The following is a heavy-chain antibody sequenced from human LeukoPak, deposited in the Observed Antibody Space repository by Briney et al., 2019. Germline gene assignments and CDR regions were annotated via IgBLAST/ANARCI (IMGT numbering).Heavy chain of an antibody. J-gene: IGHJ4*02. Sequence: SQTLSLTCTVSGGSISSGGYYWSWIRQHPGKGLEWIGSVYYSGTTYSNPSLKSRVTMSVDTSKNQFSLKLSSVTAADTAVYYCSRHAYYYDSSGYYYYFDYWGQGTLVTVSS. CDR1: GGSISSGGYY. D-gene: IGHD3-22*01. CDR3: SRHAYYYDSSGYYYYFDY. CDR2: VYYSGTT. V-gene: IGHV4-30-2*03.